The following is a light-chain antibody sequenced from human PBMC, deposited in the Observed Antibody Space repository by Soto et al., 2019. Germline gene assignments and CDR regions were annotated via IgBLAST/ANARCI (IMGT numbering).Light chain of an antibody. J-gene: IGLJ1*01. V-gene: IGLV2-14*01. CDR3: SSYTSSSIDYV. CDR1: RSDVGGYNY. Sequence: QSALTQPASVSGSPGQSITISCTGTRSDVGGYNYVSWYQQHPGKAPKLMIYEVSNRPSGVSNRFSGSKSGNTASLTISGLQAEEEADYYCSSYTSSSIDYVFGTGTKVTVL. CDR2: EVS.